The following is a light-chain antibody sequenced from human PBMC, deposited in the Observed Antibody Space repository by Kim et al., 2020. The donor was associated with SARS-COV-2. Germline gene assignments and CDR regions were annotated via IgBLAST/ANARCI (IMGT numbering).Light chain of an antibody. CDR3: SSYTSSSTSR. CDR2: EVS. J-gene: IGLJ1*01. CDR1: INDFGGYHY. Sequence: QPIHFPCTETINDFGGYHYVSWYHHHPAKAPKLMIYEVSNRPSGVSNRFSGSKSGNTASLTISGLQAEDEADYYCSSYTSSSTSRFGTGTKVTVL. V-gene: IGLV2-14*01.